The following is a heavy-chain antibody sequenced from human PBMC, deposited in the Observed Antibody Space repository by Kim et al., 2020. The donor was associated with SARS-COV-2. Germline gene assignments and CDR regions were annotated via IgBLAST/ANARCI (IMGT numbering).Heavy chain of an antibody. CDR1: GFTFSTYG. D-gene: IGHD3-16*02. J-gene: IGHJ6*02. CDR3: AKSQTGSYHYVMDV. CDR2: ISSSGGNI. Sequence: GGSLRLSCAASGFTFSTYGMSWVRQAPGKGLEAVSGISSSGGNIYATDSVKGRFSISRDNSRNSLYLQMNSLRAEDTAIYYCAKSQTGSYHYVMDVCGQG. V-gene: IGHV3-23*01.